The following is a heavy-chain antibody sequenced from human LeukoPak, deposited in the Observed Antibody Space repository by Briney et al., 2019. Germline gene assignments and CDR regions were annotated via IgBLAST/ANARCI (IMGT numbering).Heavy chain of an antibody. CDR1: GGSISSYY. D-gene: IGHD1-26*01. CDR3: ARGSGSYRRYYYYGMDV. Sequence: SETLSLTCTVSGGSISSYYWSWLRQPPGKGLEWIGYIYYSGSTNYNPSLKSRVTISVDTSKNQFSMKLSSVTAADTAVYYCARGSGSYRRYYYYGMDVWGQGTTVTVSS. CDR2: IYYSGST. V-gene: IGHV4-59*01. J-gene: IGHJ6*02.